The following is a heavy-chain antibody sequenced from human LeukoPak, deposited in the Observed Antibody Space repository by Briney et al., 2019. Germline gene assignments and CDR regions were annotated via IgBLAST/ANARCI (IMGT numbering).Heavy chain of an antibody. D-gene: IGHD2-15*01. V-gene: IGHV3-48*01. CDR3: ARDYPSPCGGSCYSGHFDY. Sequence: GGSLRLSCAASGFTFSSYSMNWDRQAPGKGLEWVSYISSSSSTIYYADSVKGRFTISRDNAKNSLYLQMNSLRAEDTAVYYCARDYPSPCGGSCYSGHFDYWGQGTLVTVSS. J-gene: IGHJ4*02. CDR2: ISSSSSTI. CDR1: GFTFSSYS.